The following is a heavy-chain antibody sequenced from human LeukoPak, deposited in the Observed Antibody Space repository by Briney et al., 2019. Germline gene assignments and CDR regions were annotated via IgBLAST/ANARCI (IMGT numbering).Heavy chain of an antibody. CDR2: INPNSGGT. Sequence: ASVKVSCKASGYTFTGYYMHWVRQAPGQGLEWMGWINPNSGGTNYAQKFQGRVTMTRDTSISTAYMELSRLRSDDTAVYYCARDGEGPRGGGWDRPFYYHYYYMDVWGEGTTVTISS. D-gene: IGHD2-15*01. CDR1: GYTFTGYY. V-gene: IGHV1-2*02. CDR3: ARDGEGPRGGGWDRPFYYHYYYMDV. J-gene: IGHJ6*03.